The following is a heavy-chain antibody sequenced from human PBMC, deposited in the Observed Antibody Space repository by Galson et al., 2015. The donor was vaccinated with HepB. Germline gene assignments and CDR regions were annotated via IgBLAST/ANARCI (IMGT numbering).Heavy chain of an antibody. D-gene: IGHD3-10*01. Sequence: SVKVSCKVSGYTLTELSMHWVRQAPGKGLEWMGGFDPEDGETIYAQKFQGRVTMTEDTSTDTAYMELSSLRSEDTAVYYCATRPLLVGFGETHFDYWGQGTLVTVSS. CDR3: ATRPLLVGFGETHFDY. CDR1: GYTLTELS. J-gene: IGHJ4*02. V-gene: IGHV1-24*01. CDR2: FDPEDGET.